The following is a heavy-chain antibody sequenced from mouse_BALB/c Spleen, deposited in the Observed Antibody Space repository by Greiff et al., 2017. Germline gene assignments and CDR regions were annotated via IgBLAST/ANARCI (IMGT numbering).Heavy chain of an antibody. J-gene: IGHJ4*01. CDR2: INSNGGST. CDR3: ASYGNYYYAMDY. Sequence: EVQLQESGGGLVQPGGSLKLSCAASGFTFSSYGMSWVRQTPDKRLELVATINSNGGSTYYPDSVKGRFTISRDNAKNTLYLQMSSLKSEDTAMYYCASYGNYYYAMDYWGQGTSVTVSS. D-gene: IGHD2-1*01. V-gene: IGHV5-6-3*01. CDR1: GFTFSSYG.